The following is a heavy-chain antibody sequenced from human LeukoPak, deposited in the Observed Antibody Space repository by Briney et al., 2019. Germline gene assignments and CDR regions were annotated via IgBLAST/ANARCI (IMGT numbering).Heavy chain of an antibody. CDR1: GFTFSSYA. CDR3: AKGELWFGESQDAFDI. D-gene: IGHD3-10*01. CDR2: ISGSGGST. V-gene: IGHV3-23*01. Sequence: GGSLRLSCAASGFTFSSYAMSWVRQAPGKGLEWVSAISGSGGSTYYADSVKGRFTISRDNSKNTLYLQMNSLRAEDTAVCYCAKGELWFGESQDAFDIWGQGTMVTVSS. J-gene: IGHJ3*02.